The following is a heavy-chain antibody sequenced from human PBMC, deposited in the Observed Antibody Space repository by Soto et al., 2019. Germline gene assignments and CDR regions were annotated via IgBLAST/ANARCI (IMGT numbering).Heavy chain of an antibody. CDR2: ISSSSSYI. CDR1: GFTFSSYS. D-gene: IGHD2-15*01. Sequence: GGSLRLSCAASGFTFSSYSMNWVRQAPGKGLEWVSSISSSSSYIYYADSVKGRFTITRDNAKNSLYLQMNSLRAEDAAVDYCAREYCSGGRWPTPCQDAFDIWGQGTMVTVSS. CDR3: AREYCSGGRWPTPCQDAFDI. V-gene: IGHV3-21*01. J-gene: IGHJ3*02.